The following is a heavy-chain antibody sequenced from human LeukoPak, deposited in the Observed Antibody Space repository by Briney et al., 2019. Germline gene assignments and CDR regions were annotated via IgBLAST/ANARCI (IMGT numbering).Heavy chain of an antibody. D-gene: IGHD2-8*01. CDR1: GFSFNTYW. V-gene: IGHV3-7*03. CDR3: AKDTSIGRYCTNGVCSPFDN. CDR2: RKQDGSEK. Sequence: GGSLRLSCAASGFSFNTYWMSWVRQAPGKGLEWVANRKQDGSEKYYVDSVKGRFTISRDNSRSTLYLQMNSLRAEVTALYYCAKDTSIGRYCTNGVCSPFDNWGQGTLVTVSS. J-gene: IGHJ4*02.